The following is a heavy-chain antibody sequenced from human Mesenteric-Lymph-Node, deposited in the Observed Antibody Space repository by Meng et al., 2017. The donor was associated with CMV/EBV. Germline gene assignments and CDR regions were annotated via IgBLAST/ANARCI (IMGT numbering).Heavy chain of an antibody. CDR1: GFTFSSYA. CDR2: IYSGVSST. Sequence: GESLKISCTATGFTFSSYAMNWVRQAPGKGLEWVAVIYSGVSSTHYADSVKGRFTISRDNSKNRLYLQMNSLRAEDTAVYYCAKGGSMIVGDFDYWGQGTLVTVSS. V-gene: IGHV3-23*03. D-gene: IGHD3-22*01. J-gene: IGHJ4*02. CDR3: AKGGSMIVGDFDY.